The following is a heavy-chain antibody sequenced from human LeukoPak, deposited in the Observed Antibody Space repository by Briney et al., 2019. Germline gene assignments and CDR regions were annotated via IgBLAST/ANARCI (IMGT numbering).Heavy chain of an antibody. J-gene: IGHJ4*02. V-gene: IGHV4-39*07. CDR3: AREGGGYDFARYFDY. Sequence: SETLSLTCTVSGGSISSSSYYWGWIRQPPGKGLEWIGSIYYSGSTYYNPSLKSRVTISVDKSKNQFSLKLSSVTAADTAVYYCAREGGGYDFARYFDYWGQGTLVTVSS. D-gene: IGHD5-12*01. CDR2: IYYSGST. CDR1: GGSISSSSYY.